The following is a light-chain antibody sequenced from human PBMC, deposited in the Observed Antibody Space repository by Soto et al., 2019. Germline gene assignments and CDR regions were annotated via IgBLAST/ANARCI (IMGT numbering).Light chain of an antibody. CDR1: QSVSSSY. CDR3: QQYGSSSWT. J-gene: IGKJ1*01. V-gene: IGKV3-20*01. CDR2: GAS. Sequence: EIVWTKYPGTLSLTPGERATLSCRASQSVSSSYLAWYQQKPGHAPRLLIYGASSRATGIPDRFSGSGSETDFTLTISRLEPEDFAVYYCQQYGSSSWTFGQGTKVEIK.